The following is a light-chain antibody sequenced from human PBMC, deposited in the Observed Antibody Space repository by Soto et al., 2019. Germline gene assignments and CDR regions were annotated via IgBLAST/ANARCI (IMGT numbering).Light chain of an antibody. V-gene: IGKV1-8*01. CDR3: QQYYSYPWT. Sequence: AIRMTQSTSSFSASTGDRVTITCRASQGISSCLAWYQQKPGKAPKLLIYAASTLQSGVPSRFSGSGSGTDFTLTISCLQSEDFATYYSQQYYSYPWTFGQGTKVEIK. J-gene: IGKJ1*01. CDR2: AAS. CDR1: QGISSC.